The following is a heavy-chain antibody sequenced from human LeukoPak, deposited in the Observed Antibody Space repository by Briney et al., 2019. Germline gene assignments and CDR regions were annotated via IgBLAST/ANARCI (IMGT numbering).Heavy chain of an antibody. J-gene: IGHJ6*03. CDR3: ASAYCSGGSCYYYYYYMDV. CDR1: GLTFSNYA. V-gene: IGHV3-23*01. CDR2: ITGGGDDT. D-gene: IGHD2-15*01. Sequence: GGSLRLSCAASGLTFSNYAMSWVRQAPGKGLEWVSSITGGGDDTYYTDSVKGRFTISRDNSKNTLYLQMNSLRAEDTAVYYCASAYCSGGSCYYYYYYMDVWGKGTTVTVSS.